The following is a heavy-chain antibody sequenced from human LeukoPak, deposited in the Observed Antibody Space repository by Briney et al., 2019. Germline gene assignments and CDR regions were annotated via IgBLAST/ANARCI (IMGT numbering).Heavy chain of an antibody. CDR3: AKDVYSNYYFDY. Sequence: GGSLRLSCAASGFTFDDYAMHWVRQAPGKGLEWVSAISGSGGSTYYADSVKGRFTISRDNSKNTLYLQMNSLRAEDTAVYYCAKDVYSNYYFDYWGQGTLATVSS. CDR2: ISGSGGST. CDR1: GFTFDDYA. D-gene: IGHD4-11*01. J-gene: IGHJ4*02. V-gene: IGHV3-23*01.